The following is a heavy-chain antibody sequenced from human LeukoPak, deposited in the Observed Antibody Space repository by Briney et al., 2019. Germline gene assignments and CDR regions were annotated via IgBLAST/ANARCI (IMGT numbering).Heavy chain of an antibody. D-gene: IGHD3-10*01. CDR2: IYYSGST. CDR3: ARILLFPHYYYYGMDV. J-gene: IGHJ6*02. V-gene: IGHV4-30-4*01. Sequence: ASQTLSLTCTVSGGSISSGDYYWSWIRQPPGKGLEWIGYIYYSGSTYYNPSLKSRVTISVDTSKNQFSLKLSSVTAADTAVYHCARILLFPHYYYYGMDVWGQGTTVTVSS. CDR1: GGSISSGDYY.